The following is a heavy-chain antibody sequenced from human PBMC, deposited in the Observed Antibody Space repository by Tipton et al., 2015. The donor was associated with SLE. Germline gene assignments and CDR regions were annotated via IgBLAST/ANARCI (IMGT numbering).Heavy chain of an antibody. CDR3: ARQGEYSSSSGFWFDP. V-gene: IGHV4-59*08. D-gene: IGHD6-6*01. CDR1: GGSINSYY. J-gene: IGHJ5*02. CDR2: MYNSGNI. Sequence: LRLSCTVSGGSINSYYWSWIRQPPGKGLEWVGYMYNSGNINYPPSLNPPLKSRVTISVDTSKSQFSRKLSSVTAADTAVYYCARQGEYSSSSGFWFDPWGQGTLVTVSS.